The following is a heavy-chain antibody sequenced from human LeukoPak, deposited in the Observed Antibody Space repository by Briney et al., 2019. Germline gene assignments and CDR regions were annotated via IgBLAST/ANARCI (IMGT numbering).Heavy chain of an antibody. V-gene: IGHV3-9*03. Sequence: GGSLRLSCAASRFTFDDYAMQWVRQAGGKGLEWVSGISWNSGSIGYADSVKGRFTISRDNAKNSLYLQMSSLRAEDMALYYCAKGKNWGAAGEGLLIDYWGQGTLVTVSS. CDR3: AKGKNWGAAGEGLLIDY. J-gene: IGHJ4*02. D-gene: IGHD6-13*01. CDR2: ISWNSGSI. CDR1: RFTFDDYA.